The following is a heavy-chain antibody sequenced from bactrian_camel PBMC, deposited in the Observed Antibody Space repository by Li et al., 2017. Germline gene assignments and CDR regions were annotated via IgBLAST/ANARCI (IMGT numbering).Heavy chain of an antibody. CDR2: ISSDGSA. J-gene: IGHJ4*01. D-gene: IGHD2*01. CDR3: AADSVNLQLARWYSY. V-gene: IGHV3S53*01. CDR1: GHTYSSNC. Sequence: VQLVESGGGSVQPGGSLRLSCGASGHTYSSNCMGWFRQAPGKEREGVAGISSDGSATYADSVKGRFTISKDNAKNTVYLQMDSLNHEDTGTYFCAADSVNLQLARWYSYWGQGTQVTVS.